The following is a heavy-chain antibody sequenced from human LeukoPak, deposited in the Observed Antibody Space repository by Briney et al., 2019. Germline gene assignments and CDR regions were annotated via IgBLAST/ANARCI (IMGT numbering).Heavy chain of an antibody. CDR1: GFTFSSYE. V-gene: IGHV3-48*03. Sequence: GGSLRLSCAASGFTFSSYEMNWVRQAPGKGLEWVSYISSSGSTIYYADSVEGRFTISRDNAKNSLYLQMNSLRAEDTAVYYCARVEVWILVRGDYYMDVWGKGTTVTISS. J-gene: IGHJ6*03. CDR3: ARVEVWILVRGDYYMDV. CDR2: ISSSGSTI. D-gene: IGHD2-2*03.